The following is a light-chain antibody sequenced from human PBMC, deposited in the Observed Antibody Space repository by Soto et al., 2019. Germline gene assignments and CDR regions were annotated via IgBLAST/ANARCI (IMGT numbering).Light chain of an antibody. J-gene: IGKJ2*01. CDR1: QSVSSY. V-gene: IGKV3-11*01. Sequence: EIVLTQSPATLYLSPGERATLSCRANQSVSSYLAWYQQKPGQAPRLLIYDASNRATGIPARFSGSGSGTDFVLAISSLEPEDFAVYYCQQSSNSYAFGQGITLEIK. CDR3: QQSSNSYA. CDR2: DAS.